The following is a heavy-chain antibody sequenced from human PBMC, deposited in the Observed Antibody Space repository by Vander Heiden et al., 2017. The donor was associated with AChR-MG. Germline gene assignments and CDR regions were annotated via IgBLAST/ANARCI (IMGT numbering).Heavy chain of an antibody. J-gene: IGHJ4*02. CDR1: EITFSSYA. D-gene: IGHD2-2*01. V-gene: IGHV3-23*01. Sequence: EVQLLESGGGLVQPGGSLRLSCAASEITFSSYAMNWVRQTPGKGLEWVSGISGGGTAYYADSVKGRFTISRDNSKRTLYLQMNNLRAEDSALYYCAKDYKNTHLVGYCSGTGCRDGWGQGTLVTVSS. CDR2: ISGGGTA. CDR3: AKDYKNTHLVGYCSGTGCRDG.